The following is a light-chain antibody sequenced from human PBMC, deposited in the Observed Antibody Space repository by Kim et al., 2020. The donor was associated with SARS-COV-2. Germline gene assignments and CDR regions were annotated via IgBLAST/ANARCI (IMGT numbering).Light chain of an antibody. CDR3: QQYNNWPRT. Sequence: EIAMTRSPATLSVSPGERATLSCRASQNVNSNLVWYQQKPGQAPRLLIYDASARATGIPYRFSGSGSGTEFTLTIRSLQPEDFAIYYCQQYNNWPRTFGGGTKVDIK. V-gene: IGKV3-15*01. CDR2: DAS. CDR1: QNVNSN. J-gene: IGKJ4*01.